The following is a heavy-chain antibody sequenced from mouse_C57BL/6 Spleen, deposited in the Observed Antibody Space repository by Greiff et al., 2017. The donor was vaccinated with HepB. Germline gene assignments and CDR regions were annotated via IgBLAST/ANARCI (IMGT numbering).Heavy chain of an antibody. CDR2: INPNNGGT. CDR1: GYTFTDYY. D-gene: IGHD3-2*02. Sequence: EVQLQQSGPELVKPGASVKISCKASGYTFTDYYMNWVKQSHGKSLEWIGDINPNNGGTSYNQKFKGKATLTVDKSSSTAYMELRSLTSEDSAVYYCARGKTAQAPYYYAMDYGGQGTSVTVSS. CDR3: ARGKTAQAPYYYAMDY. J-gene: IGHJ4*01. V-gene: IGHV1-26*01.